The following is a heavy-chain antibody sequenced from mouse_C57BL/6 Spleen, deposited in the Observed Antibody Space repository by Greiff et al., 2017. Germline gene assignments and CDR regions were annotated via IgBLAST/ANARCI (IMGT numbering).Heavy chain of an antibody. CDR2: INPNNGGT. J-gene: IGHJ2*01. Sequence: VQLQQSGPELVKPGASVQISCKASGYTFTDYYMNWVKQSHGKSLEWIGDINPNNGGTSYNQKFKGKATLTVDKSSSTAYMELRSLTSEDSAVYYFARGDGYWDFDYWGQGTTLTVSS. CDR3: ARGDGYWDFDY. CDR1: GYTFTDYY. D-gene: IGHD2-3*01. V-gene: IGHV1-26*01.